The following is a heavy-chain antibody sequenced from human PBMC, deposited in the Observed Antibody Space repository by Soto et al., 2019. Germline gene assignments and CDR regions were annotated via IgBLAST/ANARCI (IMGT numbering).Heavy chain of an antibody. CDR3: AKAASSGYI. V-gene: IGHV3-23*01. J-gene: IGHJ4*02. CDR2: LSSTGVNT. CDR1: GFTFSSYV. Sequence: SLRLSCAASGFTFSSYVMSWVRQAPGKGLEWVSGLSSTGVNTYYADPVKGRFTISRDNSKDTLYLQMNSLRAEDTAVYYCAKAASSGYIWGQGTLVTVSS. D-gene: IGHD3-22*01.